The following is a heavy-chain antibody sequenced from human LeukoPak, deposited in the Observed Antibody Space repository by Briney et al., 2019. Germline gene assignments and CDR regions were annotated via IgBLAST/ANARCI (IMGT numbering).Heavy chain of an antibody. V-gene: IGHV3-48*03. D-gene: IGHD1-14*01. J-gene: IGHJ6*03. Sequence: GGSLRLSCAASGFIFSSFEMNWVRQAPGKGLEWVSYISSSGRAIYYADSVKGRFTISRDNAKNSLYLQMNSLRAEDTAVYYCARDRRYYYMDVWGKGTPVTVSS. CDR3: ARDRRYYYMDV. CDR1: GFIFSSFE. CDR2: ISSSGRAI.